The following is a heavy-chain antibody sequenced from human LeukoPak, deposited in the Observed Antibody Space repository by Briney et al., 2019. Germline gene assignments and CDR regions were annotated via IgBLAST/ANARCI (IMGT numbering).Heavy chain of an antibody. CDR2: IKHDGSEK. Sequence: ETLSLTCTVSGGSISSSAYHWGWIRQPPGKGLEWVANIKHDGSEKYYVASVKGRFTISRDNAENSLYLQMNSLRAADTAVYYCAKSKNQAVGTVDFDPWGPGTLVTVSS. CDR3: AKSKNQAVGTVDFDP. CDR1: GGSISSSA. J-gene: IGHJ5*02. V-gene: IGHV3-7*03. D-gene: IGHD6-13*01.